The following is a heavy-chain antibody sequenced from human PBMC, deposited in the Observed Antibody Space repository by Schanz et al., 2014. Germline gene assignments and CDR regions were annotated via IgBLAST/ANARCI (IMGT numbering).Heavy chain of an antibody. Sequence: QVQLQESGPGQVRPSETLSLTCTVSGSDIRGFHWSWIRQSPVKGLEWIGEINHSGNNYYNPSLKSRVTRSVDTSKNQFSLKLTSVTAAYTAVYYCARAGYDADNWFDPWGQGTLVTVSS. CDR2: INHSGNN. CDR3: ARAGYDADNWFDP. J-gene: IGHJ5*02. V-gene: IGHV4-59*12. D-gene: IGHD2-2*01. CDR1: GSDIRGFH.